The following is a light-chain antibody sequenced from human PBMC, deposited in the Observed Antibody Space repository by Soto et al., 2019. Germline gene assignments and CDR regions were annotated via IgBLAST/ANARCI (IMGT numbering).Light chain of an antibody. CDR1: QSVNSNL. Sequence: EIVLTQSPGTLSLSPGEGATVSCRASQSVNSNLLAWFQQKPGQAPRLLIHDASRRATGIPDRFSGRGSGTAFTLSPSSLEPADFAEYYCPQYLSSPLTLAQGTKLEIK. J-gene: IGKJ2*01. CDR2: DAS. CDR3: PQYLSSPLT. V-gene: IGKV3-20*01.